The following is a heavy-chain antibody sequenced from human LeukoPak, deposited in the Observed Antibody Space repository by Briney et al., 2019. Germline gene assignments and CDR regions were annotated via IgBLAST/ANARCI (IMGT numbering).Heavy chain of an antibody. V-gene: IGHV1-69*06. CDR3: AGGRTDIVVVPATLRNYYFDY. J-gene: IGHJ4*02. CDR2: IIPIFGTT. Sequence: SVKVSCKASGGTFSSYAISWVRQAPGQGLEWMGGIIPIFGTTNYAQKFQGRVTTTADKATSTAYMELSSLRSEDTAVYYCAGGRTDIVVVPATLRNYYFDYWGQGTLVTVSS. CDR1: GGTFSSYA. D-gene: IGHD2-2*01.